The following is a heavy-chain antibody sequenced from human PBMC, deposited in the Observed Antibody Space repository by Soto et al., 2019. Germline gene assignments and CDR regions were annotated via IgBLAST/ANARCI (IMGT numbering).Heavy chain of an antibody. CDR3: ARHGRDGYNGIDY. CDR1: GYSFTSYW. D-gene: IGHD5-12*01. CDR2: IYPGDSDT. J-gene: IGHJ4*02. V-gene: IGHV5-51*01. Sequence: RESLKISSKSSGYSFTSYWIGWVRQMPGKGLEWMGIIYPGDSDTRYSPSFQGQVTISADKSISTAYLQWSSLKASDTAMYYCARHGRDGYNGIDYWGQGTLVTVSS.